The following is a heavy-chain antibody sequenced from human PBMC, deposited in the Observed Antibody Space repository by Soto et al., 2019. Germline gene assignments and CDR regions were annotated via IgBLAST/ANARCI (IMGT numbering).Heavy chain of an antibody. Sequence: QVQLVESGGGVVQPGRSLRLSCAASGFSFSTTGMHWVRQAPGKGLEWVAMISHDGGAVHFADSVKGRFTISRDDSTNTLHLQMNSLRPEDTAVYYCSKDLYSSDWFNFFDSWGQGSLVTVSS. CDR3: SKDLYSSDWFNFFDS. V-gene: IGHV3-30*18. J-gene: IGHJ5*01. D-gene: IGHD6-19*01. CDR1: GFSFSTTG. CDR2: ISHDGGAV.